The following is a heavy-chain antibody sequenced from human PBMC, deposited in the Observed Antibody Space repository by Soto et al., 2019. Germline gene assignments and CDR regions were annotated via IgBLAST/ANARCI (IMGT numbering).Heavy chain of an antibody. D-gene: IGHD2-15*01. CDR3: AKTSVVVAAKDAFDI. CDR1: GFTFSSYS. Sequence: GGSLRLSCAASGFTFSSYSMNWVRQAPGKGLEWVSSISSSSSYIYYADSVKGRFTISRDNAKNSLYLQMNSLRAEDTAVYYCAKTSVVVAAKDAFDIWGQGTMVTVSS. CDR2: ISSSSSYI. J-gene: IGHJ3*02. V-gene: IGHV3-21*01.